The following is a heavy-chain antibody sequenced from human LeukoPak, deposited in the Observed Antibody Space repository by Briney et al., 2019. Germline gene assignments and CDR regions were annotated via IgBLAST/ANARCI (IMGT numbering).Heavy chain of an antibody. V-gene: IGHV4-34*01. CDR1: GGSFSGYY. D-gene: IGHD5-12*01. CDR3: ASSGTKNHYIFRGYSGYDRAYFDY. J-gene: IGHJ4*02. CDR2: INHSGST. Sequence: PSETLSLTCAVYGGSFSGYYWSWIRQPPGKGLEWLGEINHSGSTNYNPSLKSRVTISVDTSKNQFSLKLSSVTAADTAVYYCASSGTKNHYIFRGYSGYDRAYFDYWGQGTLVTVSS.